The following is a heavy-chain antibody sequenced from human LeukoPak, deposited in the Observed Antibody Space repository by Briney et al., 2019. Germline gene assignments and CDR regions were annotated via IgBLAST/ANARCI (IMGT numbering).Heavy chain of an antibody. CDR3: ARDIVVVTSPGDY. J-gene: IGHJ4*02. CDR2: IWNDGTNK. D-gene: IGHD2-21*02. V-gene: IGHV3-33*01. Sequence: QPGGSLILSCAASGFTFSYFGMHWVRQAPGEGLEWVAVIWNDGTNKYYADSVKGRFTISRDNSKNTLYLQMNSLRAEDTAVYYCARDIVVVTSPGDYWGQGTLVTVSS. CDR1: GFTFSYFG.